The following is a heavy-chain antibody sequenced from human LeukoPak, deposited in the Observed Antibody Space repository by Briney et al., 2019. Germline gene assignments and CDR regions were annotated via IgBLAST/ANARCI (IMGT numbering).Heavy chain of an antibody. Sequence: KPSETLSLTCTVSGGSISSYYWSRIRQPPGKGLEWIGYIYYSGSPNYNPSLKSRVTISVDTSKNQFSLKLSSVTAADTAVYYCARVYSSGWGYFDYWGQGTLVTVSS. CDR3: ARVYSSGWGYFDY. V-gene: IGHV4-59*01. D-gene: IGHD6-19*01. CDR1: GGSISSYY. CDR2: IYYSGSP. J-gene: IGHJ4*02.